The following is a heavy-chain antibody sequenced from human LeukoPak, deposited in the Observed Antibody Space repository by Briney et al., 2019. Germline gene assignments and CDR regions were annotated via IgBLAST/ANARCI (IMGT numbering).Heavy chain of an antibody. CDR1: GYSISSGYY. Sequence: SETLSLTCAVSGYSISSGYYWGWIRQPPRKGLEWIGSIYHNGNTYYNPSLKSRVTISVDTSKNEFSLSLSSMTAADTAVYYCARGQGGFDYWGQGTLVTVSS. CDR3: ARGQGGFDY. CDR2: IYHNGNT. V-gene: IGHV4-38-2*01. J-gene: IGHJ4*02.